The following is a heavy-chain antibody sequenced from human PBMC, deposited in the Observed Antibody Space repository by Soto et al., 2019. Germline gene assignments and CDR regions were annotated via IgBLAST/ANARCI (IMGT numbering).Heavy chain of an antibody. V-gene: IGHV1-69*02. CDR1: GGTFSSYT. J-gene: IGHJ6*04. CDR2: IIPILGIA. D-gene: IGHD2-2*02. Sequence: SVKVSCKASGGTFSSYTISCVRQAPGQGLEWMGRIIPILGIANYAQKFQGRVKITAHKSTSPAYTELSSLRSEDSAVYYCATSSLEYCSSTSCYKADVWGKGTTVTVSS. CDR3: ATSSLEYCSSTSCYKADV.